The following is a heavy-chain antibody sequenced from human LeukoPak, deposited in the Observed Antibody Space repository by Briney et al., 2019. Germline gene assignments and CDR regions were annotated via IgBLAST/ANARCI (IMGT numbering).Heavy chain of an antibody. J-gene: IGHJ4*02. Sequence: GGSLRLSCAASGFTFSSYAMSWVRQAPGKGLEWVSAISGSGGNTYYADSVKGRFTISRDNSKNTLYLQMNSLRAEDTAVYCCAKDLGIVGASFDYWGQGTLVTVSS. CDR2: ISGSGGNT. V-gene: IGHV3-23*01. CDR3: AKDLGIVGASFDY. CDR1: GFTFSSYA. D-gene: IGHD1-26*01.